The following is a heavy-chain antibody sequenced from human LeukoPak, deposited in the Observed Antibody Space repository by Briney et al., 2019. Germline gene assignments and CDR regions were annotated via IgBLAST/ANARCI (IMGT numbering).Heavy chain of an antibody. J-gene: IGHJ6*03. CDR3: AREELAAAGTVYYYYMDV. D-gene: IGHD6-13*01. V-gene: IGHV3-21*01. Sequence: GGSLRLSCAASGFTFSSYWMSWVRQAPGKGLEWVSSISSSSSYIYYADSVKGRFTISRDNAKNSLYLQMNSLRAEDTAVYYCAREELAAAGTVYYYYMDVWGKGTTVTVSS. CDR2: ISSSSSYI. CDR1: GFTFSSYW.